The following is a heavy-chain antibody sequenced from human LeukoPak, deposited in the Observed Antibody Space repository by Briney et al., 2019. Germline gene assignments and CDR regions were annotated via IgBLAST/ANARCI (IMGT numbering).Heavy chain of an antibody. D-gene: IGHD1-14*01. CDR3: AREVWGPEY. CDR2: ISHSGTT. V-gene: IGHV4-34*01. J-gene: IGHJ4*02. Sequence: SETLSLTCAVSGGSFSDYQWNWIRQSPGKGLEWLGEISHSGTTTYNPSLKSRVTISVDTSKNQFSLRLRSVTAEDTAVYYCAREVWGPEYWGQGTLVTVSS. CDR1: GGSFSDYQ.